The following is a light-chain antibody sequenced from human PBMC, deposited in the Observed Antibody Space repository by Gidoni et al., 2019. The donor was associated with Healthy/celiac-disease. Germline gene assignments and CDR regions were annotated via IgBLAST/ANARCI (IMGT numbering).Light chain of an antibody. V-gene: IGKV3-20*01. CDR3: QQYGT. CDR1: QSVSSSY. Sequence: EIVFTQSPGTLSLSPGEIATLSCRASQSVSSSYLAWYQQKPGQAPRLPIYGASSRATGIPDRFSGSGSGTDFTLTISSLGPEDFAVYSCQQYGTFGQGTKVEIK. J-gene: IGKJ1*01. CDR2: GAS.